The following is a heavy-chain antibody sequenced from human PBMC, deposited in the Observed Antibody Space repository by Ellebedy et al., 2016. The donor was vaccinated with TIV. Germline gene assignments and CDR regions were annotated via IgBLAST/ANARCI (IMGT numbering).Heavy chain of an antibody. CDR3: ARTALTVTTVRWFAP. V-gene: IGHV5-51*01. J-gene: IGHJ5*02. CDR1: GYSFTSYW. D-gene: IGHD1-7*01. Sequence: GESLKISCKGSGYSFTSYWIGWVRQMPGKGLEWMGIISPGDSDTIYSPSFQLQVTITADKSISTAYLQWSSLKASDTAMYCCARTALTVTTVRWFAPWGQGTLVTVSS. CDR2: ISPGDSDT.